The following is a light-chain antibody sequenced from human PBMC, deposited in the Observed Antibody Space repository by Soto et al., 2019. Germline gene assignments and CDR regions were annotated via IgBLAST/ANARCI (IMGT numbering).Light chain of an antibody. CDR2: AAS. Sequence: DIQMTQSPSSVSASVGDRVTITCRASQGISSWLAWHQQKPGEAPKLLISAASSLQSGVPSRFSGSGSGTDFTLTINSLQPEDFATYYCQQGHSFPLTFGGGTKVDIK. CDR1: QGISSW. J-gene: IGKJ4*01. CDR3: QQGHSFPLT. V-gene: IGKV1-12*01.